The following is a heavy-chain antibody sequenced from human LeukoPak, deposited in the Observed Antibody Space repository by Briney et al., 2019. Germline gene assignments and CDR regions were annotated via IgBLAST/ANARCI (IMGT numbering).Heavy chain of an antibody. CDR1: GFTVSSNY. J-gene: IGHJ4*02. CDR2: ISSSSSTI. D-gene: IGHD3-3*01. Sequence: PGGSLRLSCAASGFTVSSNYMNWVRQAPGKGLEWVSYISSSSSTIYYADSVKGRFTISRDNAKNSLYLQMNSLRAEDTAVYYCASQDFWSGYYFDYWGQGTLVTVSS. CDR3: ASQDFWSGYYFDY. V-gene: IGHV3-48*01.